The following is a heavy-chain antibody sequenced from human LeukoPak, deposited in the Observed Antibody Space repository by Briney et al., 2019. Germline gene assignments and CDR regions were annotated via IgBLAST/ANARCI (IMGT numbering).Heavy chain of an antibody. Sequence: LSLTCTVSRGSISTYYWSWVRQAPGKGLEWVSGISWNSGSIGYADSVKGRFTISRDNAKNSLYLQMNSLRAEDTALYYCAKDIFTGIAAAGAIDYWGQGTLVTVSS. D-gene: IGHD6-13*01. CDR3: AKDIFTGIAAAGAIDY. J-gene: IGHJ4*02. CDR1: RGSISTYY. CDR2: ISWNSGSI. V-gene: IGHV3-9*01.